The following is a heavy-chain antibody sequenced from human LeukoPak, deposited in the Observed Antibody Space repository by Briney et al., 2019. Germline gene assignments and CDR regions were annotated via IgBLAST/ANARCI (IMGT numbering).Heavy chain of an antibody. CDR1: GFTFSSYG. V-gene: IGHV3-30*02. CDR2: IRYDGSNK. D-gene: IGHD6-19*01. J-gene: IGHJ4*02. CDR3: AISSGWYEPFDY. Sequence: GGTLRLSCAASGFTFSSYGMHWVHQAPGKGLERVAFIRYDGSNKYYADSVKGRFTISRDNSKNTLYLQMNSLRAEDTAVYYCAISSGWYEPFDYWGQGTLVTVSS.